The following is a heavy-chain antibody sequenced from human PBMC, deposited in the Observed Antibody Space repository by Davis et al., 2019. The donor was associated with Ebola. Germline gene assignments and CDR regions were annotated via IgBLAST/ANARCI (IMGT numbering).Heavy chain of an antibody. V-gene: IGHV3-53*01. CDR3: ARDNFPEDGMDV. D-gene: IGHD5-24*01. J-gene: IGHJ6*02. CDR1: GYTFSSFW. Sequence: GESLKISCKGSGYTFSSFWMNWVRQAPGKGLEWVSVIYSGGDTYYADSVKGRFTISRDSSKNTLSLLLSSLTPEDSAVYYCARDNFPEDGMDVWGQGTTVTVSS. CDR2: IYSGGDT.